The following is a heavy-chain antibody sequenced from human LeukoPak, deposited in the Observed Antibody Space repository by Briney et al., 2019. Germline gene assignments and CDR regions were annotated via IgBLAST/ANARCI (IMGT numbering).Heavy chain of an antibody. CDR3: SRSLDD. CDR1: GFTFGNHW. Sequence: GGSLRLSCAASGFTFGNHWMDWVRQAPGKGLEWVANIKYDGSEKYYVGSVKGRFTISRDNAKKLVYLEMNSLRAEDTAVYYCSRSLDDWGQRTLVTVSS. CDR2: IKYDGSEK. V-gene: IGHV3-7*01. J-gene: IGHJ4*02.